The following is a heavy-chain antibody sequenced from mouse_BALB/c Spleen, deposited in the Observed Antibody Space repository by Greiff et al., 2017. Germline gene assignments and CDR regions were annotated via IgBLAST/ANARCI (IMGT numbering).Heavy chain of an antibody. V-gene: IGHV5-6-4*01. CDR2: ISSGGSYT. D-gene: IGHD6-5*01. J-gene: IGHJ2*01. CDR1: GFTFSSYT. CDR3: TRDRYADY. Sequence: DVHLVESGGGLVKPGGSLKLSCAASGFTFSSYTMSWVRQTPEKRLEWVATISSGGSYTYYPDSVKGRFTISRDNAKNTLYLQMSSLKSEDTAMYYCTRDRYADYWGQGTTLTVSS.